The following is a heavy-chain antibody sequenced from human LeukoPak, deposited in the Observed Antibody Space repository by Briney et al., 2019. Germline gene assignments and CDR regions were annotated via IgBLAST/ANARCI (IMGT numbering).Heavy chain of an antibody. V-gene: IGHV3-23*01. CDR2: ISGGGIRK. CDR1: GFTFSSYG. D-gene: IGHD3-3*01. J-gene: IGHJ4*02. CDR3: AKRSGGPSPFDY. Sequence: GGSLRLSCAASGFTFSSYGMTWVRQAPGKGLEWVSDISGGGIRKDYADSVKGRFTISRDNSRHTLYLQMNSLRAEDTAVYYCAKRSGGPSPFDYWGQGALVTVSS.